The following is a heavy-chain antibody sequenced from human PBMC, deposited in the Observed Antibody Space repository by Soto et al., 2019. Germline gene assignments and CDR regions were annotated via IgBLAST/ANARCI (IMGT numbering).Heavy chain of an antibody. Sequence: EVQLVESGGGLVQPGGSLRLSCAASGFTFRNYGMNWVRQAPGKGLEWVSYISGSTSTIYYADSVKGRFTISRDNAENSLYLQMNSLRDEDTAMYYCARRKGAQATGHIAYWGQGTLVTVSS. CDR2: ISGSTSTI. J-gene: IGHJ4*02. V-gene: IGHV3-48*02. CDR1: GFTFRNYG. D-gene: IGHD1-1*01. CDR3: ARRKGAQATGHIAY.